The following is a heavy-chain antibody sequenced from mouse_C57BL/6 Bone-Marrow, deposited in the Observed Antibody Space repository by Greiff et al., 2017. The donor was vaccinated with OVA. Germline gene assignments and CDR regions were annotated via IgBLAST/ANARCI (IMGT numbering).Heavy chain of an antibody. CDR3: ARRTTVPKRGYYFDY. D-gene: IGHD1-1*01. Sequence: VQLQQSGAELARPGASVKLSCKASGYTFTSYGISWVKQRTGQGLEWIGEIYPRSGNTYYNEKFKGKATLTADKSSSTAYMELRSLTSEDSAVYFCARRTTVPKRGYYFDYWGQGTTLTVSS. V-gene: IGHV1-81*01. CDR2: IYPRSGNT. CDR1: GYTFTSYG. J-gene: IGHJ2*01.